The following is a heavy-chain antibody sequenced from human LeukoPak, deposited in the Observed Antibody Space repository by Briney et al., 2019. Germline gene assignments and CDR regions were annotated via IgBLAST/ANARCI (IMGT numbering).Heavy chain of an antibody. V-gene: IGHV3-48*01. CDR1: GFTFSSYS. J-gene: IGHJ4*02. D-gene: IGHD1-1*01. CDR3: ARESPGWNDNS. Sequence: QPGGSLRLSCAASGFTFSSYSMNWVRQAPGKGLEWVSYISSSSSTIYYADSVKGRFTISRDNAKNSLYLQMNSLRGADTAVYYCARESPGWNDNSWGQGTLVTVSS. CDR2: ISSSSSTI.